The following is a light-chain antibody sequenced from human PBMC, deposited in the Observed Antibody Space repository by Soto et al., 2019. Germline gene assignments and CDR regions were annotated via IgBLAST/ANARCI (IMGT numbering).Light chain of an antibody. CDR2: AAS. V-gene: IGKV1-27*01. Sequence: DIQVTQSPSSLSASVGDRVTITCRATQDIRNYLDWDQQKPGKVPTLLIYAASTLQSGVPSRFSGSGSGTDFTIPISSLQPEDVATYYCQRYISAPFTFGPGTNVDIK. CDR3: QRYISAPFT. CDR1: QDIRNY. J-gene: IGKJ3*01.